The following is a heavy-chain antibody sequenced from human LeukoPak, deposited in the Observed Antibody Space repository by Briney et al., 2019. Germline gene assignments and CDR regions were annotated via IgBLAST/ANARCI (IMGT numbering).Heavy chain of an antibody. V-gene: IGHV3-15*01. CDR1: GFTVTNVW. CDR2: ITSKTDGGTI. Sequence: MAGGSLRLSCAASGFTVTNVWMSWVRQAPGKGPEWVGRITSKTDGGTIAYAAPVKGRFTISRDDSKNTLFLQMNSLNTEDTAVYYCTSSPQGENSAQIDCWGQGTLVTVSS. D-gene: IGHD1-7*01. CDR3: TSSPQGENSAQIDC. J-gene: IGHJ4*02.